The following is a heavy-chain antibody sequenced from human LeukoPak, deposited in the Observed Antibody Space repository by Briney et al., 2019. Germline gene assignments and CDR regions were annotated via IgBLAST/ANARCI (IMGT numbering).Heavy chain of an antibody. V-gene: IGHV1-2*02. Sequence: GASVKVSCKASGYTFIGYFMHWVRQAPGQGLEWMGWINPNSGGTNYAQKFQGRVTMTRDTSISTAYMELSRLRSDDTAVYYCARVEGMVRGVIITTLDSWGQGTLVTASS. D-gene: IGHD3-10*01. CDR1: GYTFIGYF. J-gene: IGHJ4*02. CDR3: ARVEGMVRGVIITTLDS. CDR2: INPNSGGT.